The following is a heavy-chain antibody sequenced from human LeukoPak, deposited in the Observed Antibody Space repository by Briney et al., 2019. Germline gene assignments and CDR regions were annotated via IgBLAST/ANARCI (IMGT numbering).Heavy chain of an antibody. CDR3: AREGGPYRPLDY. Sequence: GSLRLSCAASGFTFSKYAFHWVRQPPGKGLEWIGEVNLQGSTNYNPSLMGRVAISVDTSENHISLQLTSVTAADTAVYYCAREGGPYRPLDYSGQGTLVTVSS. CDR2: VNLQGST. V-gene: IGHV4-34*01. CDR1: GFTFSKYA. J-gene: IGHJ4*02.